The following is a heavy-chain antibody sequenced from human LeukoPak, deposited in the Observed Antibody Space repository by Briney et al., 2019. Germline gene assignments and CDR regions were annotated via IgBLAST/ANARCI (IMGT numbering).Heavy chain of an antibody. CDR1: RYTFTGYF. Sequence: APVKVSCKASRYTFTGYFMHWVRQAPGHGLEWMGRINPYSGGTNYAQKFQRRVTMTRDTAISTAYMELSGLRSDDTAVYYCARNRWFGELGSYYFDYWGQGTLVTVSS. CDR3: ARNRWFGELGSYYFDY. V-gene: IGHV1-2*06. CDR2: INPYSGGT. J-gene: IGHJ4*02. D-gene: IGHD3-10*01.